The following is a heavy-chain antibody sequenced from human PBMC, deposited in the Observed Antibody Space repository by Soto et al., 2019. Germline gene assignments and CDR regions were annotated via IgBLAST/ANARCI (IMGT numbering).Heavy chain of an antibody. V-gene: IGHV2-5*01. CDR1: GFSLSTTGMG. J-gene: IGHJ4*02. CDR3: VNRISGWPGFRN. Sequence: QITLKESGPTLVKPTQTLTLTCTFSGFSLSTTGMGVGWIRQPPGKALEWLALIYSHDGERYSPSLKSRLTVTKDTSKDQVVLTMPHKDPVDTGTYYCVNRISGWPGFRNWCQGTLVTVSS. D-gene: IGHD6-19*01. CDR2: IYSHDGE.